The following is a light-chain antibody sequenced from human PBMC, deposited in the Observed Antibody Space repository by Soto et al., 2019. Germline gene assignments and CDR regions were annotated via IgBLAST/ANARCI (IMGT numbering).Light chain of an antibody. Sequence: QSVLTQPPSVSGAPGQRVTISCTGSSSNIGAGYDVHWYQQLPGTAPKLLIYGNSNRPSGVPDRFSGSKSGTSASLAITGVQAEDEGDYYCQSYDSSLSGFNWVFGGGTKVTVL. CDR3: QSYDSSLSGFNWV. J-gene: IGLJ3*02. CDR2: GNS. V-gene: IGLV1-40*01. CDR1: SSNIGAGYD.